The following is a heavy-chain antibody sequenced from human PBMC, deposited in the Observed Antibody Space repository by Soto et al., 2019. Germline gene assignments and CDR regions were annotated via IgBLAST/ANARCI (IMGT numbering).Heavy chain of an antibody. Sequence: PSETLSLTCAVYGGSFSGYYWSWIRQPPGKGLEWIGEINHSGSTNYNPSLKSRVTISVYTSKNQFSLEVSSVPAADTAVYYCATPREGRGYSYGSRGNGGFEYWGQGTLVTVSS. V-gene: IGHV4-34*01. D-gene: IGHD5-18*01. CDR3: ATPREGRGYSYGSRGNGGFEY. J-gene: IGHJ4*02. CDR2: INHSGST. CDR1: GGSFSGYY.